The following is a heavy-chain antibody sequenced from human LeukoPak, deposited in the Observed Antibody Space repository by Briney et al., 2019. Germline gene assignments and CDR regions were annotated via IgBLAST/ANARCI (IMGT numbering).Heavy chain of an antibody. Sequence: GGSLRLSCAASGFTFSSYAMHWVRQAPGKGLEWVAVISYDGSNKYYADSVKGRFTISRDNSKNTLYLQMNSLRAEDTAVYYCARKLGYFDWLLSIDYWGQGTLVTVSS. CDR3: ARKLGYFDWLLSIDY. CDR1: GFTFSSYA. CDR2: ISYDGSNK. V-gene: IGHV3-30*04. J-gene: IGHJ4*02. D-gene: IGHD3-9*01.